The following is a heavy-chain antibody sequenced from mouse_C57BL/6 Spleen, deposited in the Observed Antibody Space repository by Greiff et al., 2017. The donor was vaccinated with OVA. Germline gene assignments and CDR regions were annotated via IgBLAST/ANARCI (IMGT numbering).Heavy chain of an antibody. CDR2: ISSGSSTI. CDR3: ARRSYYSNDSFDY. V-gene: IGHV5-17*01. Sequence: EVKLLESGGGLVKPGGSLKLSCAASGFTFSDYGMHWVRQAPEKGLEWVAYISSGSSTIYYADTVKGRFTISRDNAKNTLFLQMTRLKSEDTAMYYCARRSYYSNDSFDYWGQGTTLTVSA. J-gene: IGHJ2*01. CDR1: GFTFSDYG. D-gene: IGHD2-5*01.